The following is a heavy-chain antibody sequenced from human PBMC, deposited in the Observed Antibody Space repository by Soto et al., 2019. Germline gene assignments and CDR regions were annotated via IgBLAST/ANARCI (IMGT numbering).Heavy chain of an antibody. CDR3: ARALIRLWPHYYYGMDV. CDR1: GGSISSGDYY. CDR2: IYHSGTT. J-gene: IGHJ6*02. V-gene: IGHV4-30-4*01. D-gene: IGHD5-18*01. Sequence: SETLSLTCTVSGGSISSGDYYWSWIRQPPGKGLEWIGYIYHSGTTYYNPSLKSRVTISVDTSKNQFSLKVSSVTAADTAVYYCARALIRLWPHYYYGMDVWGQGTTVTVSS.